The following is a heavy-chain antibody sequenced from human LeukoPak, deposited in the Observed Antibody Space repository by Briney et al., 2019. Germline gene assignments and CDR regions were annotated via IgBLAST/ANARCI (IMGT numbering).Heavy chain of an antibody. Sequence: SETLSLTCSVSGGSISSYYWSWIRQPPGKGLEWIGYIYYSGSTNYNPSLKSRVTISVDTSKHQFSLKLSSVTAADTAVYYCARTYGRPPRFDPWGQGTLVTVSS. D-gene: IGHD2-21*01. CDR2: IYYSGST. V-gene: IGHV4-59*01. J-gene: IGHJ5*02. CDR3: ARTYGRPPRFDP. CDR1: GGSISSYY.